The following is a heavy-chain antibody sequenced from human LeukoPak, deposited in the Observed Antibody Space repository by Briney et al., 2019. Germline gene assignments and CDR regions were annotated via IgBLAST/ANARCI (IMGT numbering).Heavy chain of an antibody. D-gene: IGHD3-22*01. Sequence: GGSLRLSCAASGFTFSSYSMTWVRQAPGKGLEWVANIKQDGSEKYYVDSVEGRFTISRDNAKNSLYLQMNSLRAEDTAVYYCAGSSKYDSSGYYPDYWGQGTLVTVSS. CDR1: GFTFSSYS. V-gene: IGHV3-7*03. J-gene: IGHJ4*02. CDR3: AGSSKYDSSGYYPDY. CDR2: IKQDGSEK.